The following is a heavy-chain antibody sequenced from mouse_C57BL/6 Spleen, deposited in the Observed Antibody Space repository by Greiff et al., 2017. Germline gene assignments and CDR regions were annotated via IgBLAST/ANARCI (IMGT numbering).Heavy chain of an antibody. CDR3: ARAGDSYWAMDY. D-gene: IGHD2-10*01. J-gene: IGHJ4*01. Sequence: VQLQQPGAELVRPGSSVKLSCKASGYTFTSYWMHWVKQRPIQGLEWIGNIDPSDSETHYNQKFKDKATLTVDKSSSTAYMQLSSLTSEDSAVYYCARAGDSYWAMDYWGQGTSVTVSS. V-gene: IGHV1-52*01. CDR1: GYTFTSYW. CDR2: IDPSDSET.